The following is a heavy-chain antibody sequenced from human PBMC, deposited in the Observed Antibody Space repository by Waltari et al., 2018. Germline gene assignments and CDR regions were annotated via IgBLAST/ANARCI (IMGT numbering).Heavy chain of an antibody. Sequence: EVQLVESGGGLVQPGGSLRLPCVASGFTISNNYMTWVRQAPGQGLEWVSVIYSEGDTYYADSVKGRFSISRDISKNTVYLQLSSLRADDTAVYYCAVVTTGKAFDLWGQGTMVTVSS. D-gene: IGHD2-21*02. CDR3: AVVTTGKAFDL. J-gene: IGHJ3*01. V-gene: IGHV3-66*01. CDR1: GFTISNNY. CDR2: IYSEGDT.